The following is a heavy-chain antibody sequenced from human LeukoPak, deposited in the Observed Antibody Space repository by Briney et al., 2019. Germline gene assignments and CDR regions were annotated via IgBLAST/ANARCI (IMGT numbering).Heavy chain of an antibody. CDR3: AKERMDTRTRQGIAVAAD. J-gene: IGHJ4*02. CDR2: ICPDGTVT. Sequence: GGSLRLSCAASGFTFSTYCMHWVRHAPGKGPMWVSRICPDGTVTNYADSVKARFIISRDNARNRVYLQMNSLRVEDTAVYYCAKERMDTRTRQGIAVAADWGQGTLVTVSS. D-gene: IGHD6-19*01. CDR1: GFTFSTYC. V-gene: IGHV3-74*01.